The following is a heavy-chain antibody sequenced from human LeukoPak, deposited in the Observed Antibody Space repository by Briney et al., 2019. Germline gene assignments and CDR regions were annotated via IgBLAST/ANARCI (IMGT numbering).Heavy chain of an antibody. Sequence: SETLSLTCTVSGDSISTEYWTWIRQPPGKGLEWIGYFHYSGSTNYNPSLKSRVTMSVDTSKNQFSLKLTSVTAADTALYYCASYLRQAGTFYLDYWGQGTLVTVSS. CDR1: GDSISTEY. J-gene: IGHJ4*02. CDR2: FHYSGST. V-gene: IGHV4-59*01. D-gene: IGHD3-10*01. CDR3: ASYLRQAGTFYLDY.